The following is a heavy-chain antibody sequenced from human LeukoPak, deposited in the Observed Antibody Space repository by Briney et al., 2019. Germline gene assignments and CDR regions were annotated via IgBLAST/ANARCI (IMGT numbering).Heavy chain of an antibody. V-gene: IGHV1-69*05. CDR3: ARSYCTNGVCYDFDY. D-gene: IGHD2-8*01. CDR2: IIPIFGTA. CDR1: GGTFSSYA. J-gene: IGHJ4*02. Sequence: SVKVSCKASGGTFSSYAISWVRQAPGQGLEWMGGIIPIFGTANYAQKFQGRVTITTDESTSTAYMELSSLRSEDTAVYYCARSYCTNGVCYDFDYWGQGTLVTVSS.